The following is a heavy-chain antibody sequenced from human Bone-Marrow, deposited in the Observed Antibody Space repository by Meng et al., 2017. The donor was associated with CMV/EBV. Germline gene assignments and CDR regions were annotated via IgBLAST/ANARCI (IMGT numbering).Heavy chain of an antibody. CDR3: ARDRLADFWSGHFNPRTAFDI. CDR1: GYTFTGYY. V-gene: IGHV1-2*02. J-gene: IGHJ3*02. D-gene: IGHD3-3*01. Sequence: ASVKVSCKASGYTFTGYYMHWVRQAPGQGLEWMGWINPNSGGTNYAQNVQDRVIMTTDTSTGTAYMELTSLISDDTATYFCARDRLADFWSGHFNPRTAFDIWGRGTVVTVSS. CDR2: INPNSGGT.